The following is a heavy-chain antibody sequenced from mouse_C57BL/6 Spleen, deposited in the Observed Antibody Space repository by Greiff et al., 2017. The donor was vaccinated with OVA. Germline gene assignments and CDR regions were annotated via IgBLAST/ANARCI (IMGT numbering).Heavy chain of an antibody. CDR1: GYTFTDYY. V-gene: IGHV1-26*01. Sequence: EVQLQQSGPELVKPGASVKISCKASGYTFTDYYMNWVKQSHGKSLEWIGDINPNNGGTSYNQKFKGKATLTVDKSSSTAYMELRSLTSEDSAVYYCARSGYGSSLVPHYFDYWGQGTTLTVSS. CDR2: INPNNGGT. J-gene: IGHJ2*01. CDR3: ARSGYGSSLVPHYFDY. D-gene: IGHD1-1*01.